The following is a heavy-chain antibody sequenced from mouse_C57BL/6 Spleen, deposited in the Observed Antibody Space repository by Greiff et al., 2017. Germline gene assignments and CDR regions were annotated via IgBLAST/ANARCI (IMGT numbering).Heavy chain of an antibody. Sequence: QVHVKQSGAELVRPGSSVKLSCKASGYTFTSYWMDWVKQRPGQGLEWIGNIYPSDSETHYNQKFKDKATLTVDKSSSTAYMQLSSLTSEDSAVYYCARHRDYDGYYFDYWGQGTTLTVSS. D-gene: IGHD2-4*01. CDR3: ARHRDYDGYYFDY. J-gene: IGHJ2*01. CDR1: GYTFTSYW. V-gene: IGHV1-61*01. CDR2: IYPSDSET.